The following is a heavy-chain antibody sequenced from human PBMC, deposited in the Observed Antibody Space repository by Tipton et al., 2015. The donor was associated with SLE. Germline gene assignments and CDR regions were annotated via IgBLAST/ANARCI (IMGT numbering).Heavy chain of an antibody. D-gene: IGHD5-18*01. V-gene: IGHV4-61*02. J-gene: IGHJ1*01. CDR2: IYTSGST. Sequence: LRLSCTVSGGSISSSSYYWSWIRQPAGKGLEWIGRIYTSGSTNYNPSLKSRVTMSVDTSKNQFSLKLSSVTAADTAVYYCASTVDTAMAQHWGQGTLVTVSS. CDR1: GGSISSSSYY. CDR3: ASTVDTAMAQH.